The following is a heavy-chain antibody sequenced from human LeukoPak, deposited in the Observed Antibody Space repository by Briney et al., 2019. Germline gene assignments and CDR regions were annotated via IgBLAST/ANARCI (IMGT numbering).Heavy chain of an antibody. Sequence: GASVKVSCKASGYTFTGYYMHWVRQAPGQGLEWMGWINPNSGGTNYAQKFQGRVTMTRDTPISTAYMELSRLRSDDTAVYYCARHPRQTTGGFDYWGQGTLVTVSS. J-gene: IGHJ4*02. V-gene: IGHV1-2*02. D-gene: IGHD4-11*01. CDR2: INPNSGGT. CDR3: ARHPRQTTGGFDY. CDR1: GYTFTGYY.